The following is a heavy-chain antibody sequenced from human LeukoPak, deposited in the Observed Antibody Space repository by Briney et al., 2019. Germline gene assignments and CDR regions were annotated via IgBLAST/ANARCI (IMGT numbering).Heavy chain of an antibody. D-gene: IGHD3-10*01. Sequence: GGSLRLSCAASGFTFSSYAMTWVRQSPGKGLEWVSVIGSGGDTYYSDSVQGRFTISRDNSKNTLYLQMNSLRADDTAVYYCAKYYAARSRSFDSWGQGTLVTVSS. J-gene: IGHJ4*02. CDR3: AKYYAARSRSFDS. CDR2: IGSGGDT. CDR1: GFTFSSYA. V-gene: IGHV3-23*01.